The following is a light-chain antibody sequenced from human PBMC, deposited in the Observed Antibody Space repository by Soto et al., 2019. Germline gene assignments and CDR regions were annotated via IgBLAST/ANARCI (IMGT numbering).Light chain of an antibody. CDR2: STN. V-gene: IGLV1-47*02. CDR1: SSNIGNNY. J-gene: IGLJ3*02. CDR3: AVWDDSLSGWV. Sequence: QSVLMQPPSVSAAPGQKVTISCSGSSSNIGNNYVSWYQQLPGTAPKLLIYSTNQRPSGVPDRISGSKSGTSATLAISGLRFEDEADYYCAVWDDSLSGWVFGGGTKLTVL.